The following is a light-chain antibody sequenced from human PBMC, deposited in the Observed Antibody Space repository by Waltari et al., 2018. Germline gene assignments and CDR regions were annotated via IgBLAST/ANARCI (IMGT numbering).Light chain of an antibody. CDR1: QTINTW. CDR3: QQYNSYRYT. Sequence: DIQMTQYPSTLSASVGDRVTITCRASQTINTWLAWYQQKPGKAPKFLIYKASILESGVPSRFSGSGSVTEFTLTISSLQPDDFATYYCQQYNSYRYTFGQGTKLEIK. V-gene: IGKV1-5*03. J-gene: IGKJ2*01. CDR2: KAS.